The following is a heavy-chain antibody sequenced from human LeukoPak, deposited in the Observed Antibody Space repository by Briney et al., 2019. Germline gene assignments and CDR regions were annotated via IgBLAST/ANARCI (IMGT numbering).Heavy chain of an antibody. D-gene: IGHD3-10*01. J-gene: IGHJ4*02. CDR2: IYYSGST. Sequence: PSETLSLTCTVSGGSISSYYWSWIRQPPGKGLEWIGYIYYSGSTNYNPSLKSRVTISVDTSKNQFSLKLSSATAADTAVYYCARAYYYGSGSYGLDYWGQGTLVTVSS. V-gene: IGHV4-59*01. CDR3: ARAYYYGSGSYGLDY. CDR1: GGSISSYY.